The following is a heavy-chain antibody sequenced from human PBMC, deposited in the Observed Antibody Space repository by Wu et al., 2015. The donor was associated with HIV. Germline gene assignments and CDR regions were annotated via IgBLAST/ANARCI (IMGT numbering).Heavy chain of an antibody. CDR1: GYTFTSYG. J-gene: IGHJ6*03. CDR2: ISAYNGNT. CDR3: ARDDIVVVPAAGDYYYYYYMDS. D-gene: IGHD2-2*01. V-gene: IGHV1-18*01. Sequence: QVQLVQSGAEVKKPGASVKVSCKASGYTFTSYGISWVRQAPGQGLEWMGWISAYNGNTNYAQKLQGRVTMTTDTSTSTAYMELRSLRSDDTAVYYCARDDIVVVPAAGDYYYYYYMDSGAKGHGSPSP.